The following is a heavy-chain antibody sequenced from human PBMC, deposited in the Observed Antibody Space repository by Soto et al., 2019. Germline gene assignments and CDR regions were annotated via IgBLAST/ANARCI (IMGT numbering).Heavy chain of an antibody. V-gene: IGHV4-31*03. CDR1: GGSISSCGYY. CDR3: ARAELVGATDY. D-gene: IGHD1-26*01. Sequence: SETLSLTCTVSGGSISSCGYYWSWIRQHPGKGLEWIGYIYYSGSTYYNPSLKSRVTISVDTSKNQFSLKLSSVTAADTAVYYCARAELVGATDYWGQGTLVTVSS. J-gene: IGHJ4*02. CDR2: IYYSGST.